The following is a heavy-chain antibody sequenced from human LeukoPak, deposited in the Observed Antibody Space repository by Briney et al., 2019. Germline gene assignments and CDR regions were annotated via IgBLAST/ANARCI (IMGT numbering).Heavy chain of an antibody. J-gene: IGHJ4*02. D-gene: IGHD3-10*01. Sequence: ASVKVSCKSSGYTSTSYYMYWVRQAPGQGLEWMGIINPSGGSTSYAQKFQGRVTMTRDTSTSTVYMELSSLRSEDTAVYYSARDSGMVRGTVDYWSQGTLVTVSS. V-gene: IGHV1-46*01. CDR1: GYTSTSYY. CDR3: ARDSGMVRGTVDY. CDR2: INPSGGST.